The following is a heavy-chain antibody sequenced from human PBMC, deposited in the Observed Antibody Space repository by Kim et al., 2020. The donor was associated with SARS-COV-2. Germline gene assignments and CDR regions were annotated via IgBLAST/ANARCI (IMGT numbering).Heavy chain of an antibody. CDR1: GFIFKNYW. Sequence: GGSLRLSCAASGFIFKNYWMTWVRHAPGKGLEWVANIKQDGSDKYYVDSVTGRFTISRDNGRNSLYLEMNRLRVEDTAVYYCAREAQTFDFWGRGTLVT. CDR3: AREAQTFDF. CDR2: IKQDGSDK. V-gene: IGHV3-7*03. J-gene: IGHJ2*01.